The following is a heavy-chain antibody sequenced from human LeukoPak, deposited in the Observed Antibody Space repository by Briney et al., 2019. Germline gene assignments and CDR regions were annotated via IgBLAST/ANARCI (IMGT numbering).Heavy chain of an antibody. J-gene: IGHJ4*02. Sequence: GGSLRLSCAASGFTFSSYAMSWVRQAPGKGLEWVSVIRGSGGSPYYADSVKGRFTISRDNSKNTLYLQMNSLRAEDTAVYYCAKGIAAAGNSQIFDYWGQGTLVTVSS. CDR2: IRGSGGSP. D-gene: IGHD6-13*01. CDR1: GFTFSSYA. CDR3: AKGIAAAGNSQIFDY. V-gene: IGHV3-23*01.